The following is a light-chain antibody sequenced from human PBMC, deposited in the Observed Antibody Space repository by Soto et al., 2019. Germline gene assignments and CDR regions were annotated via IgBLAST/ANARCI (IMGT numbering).Light chain of an antibody. CDR3: RSYTRTSTYV. CDR2: HVS. CDR1: SSDVGGYNY. Sequence: QSALTQPASVSGSPGQSITISCTGTSSDVGGYNYVSWYQQYPGKAPKLMIFHVSNRPSGVSSRFSGSKSGNSASLTISGLQPEDEADYYCRSYTRTSTYVFGTGTKVTVL. J-gene: IGLJ1*01. V-gene: IGLV2-14*01.